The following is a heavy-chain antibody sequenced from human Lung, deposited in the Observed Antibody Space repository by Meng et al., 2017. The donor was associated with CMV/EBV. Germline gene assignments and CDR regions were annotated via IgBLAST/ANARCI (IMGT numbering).Heavy chain of an antibody. Sequence: SLKISCAAPGFTFDDYAMHWVRQAPGKGLEWVSGISWNSGSIGYADSVKGRFTISRDNAKNSLYLQMNSLRAEDTALYYCAKDTGGYSYGYNAFDIWGQG. CDR1: GFTFDDYA. V-gene: IGHV3-9*01. CDR2: ISWNSGSI. D-gene: IGHD5-18*01. CDR3: AKDTGGYSYGYNAFDI. J-gene: IGHJ3*02.